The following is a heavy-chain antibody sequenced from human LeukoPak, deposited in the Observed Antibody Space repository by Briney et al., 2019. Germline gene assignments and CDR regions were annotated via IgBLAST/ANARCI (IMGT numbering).Heavy chain of an antibody. J-gene: IGHJ4*02. D-gene: IGHD2-8*01. Sequence: SVKVSCKASGGTFSSYAISWVRQAPGQGLEWMGGIIPIFGTANYAQKFQGRVTITADESTSTAYMELSSLRSEDTAVYYCAREEYCTNGVCFPDYWGQGTLVTASP. V-gene: IGHV1-69*13. CDR3: AREEYCTNGVCFPDY. CDR1: GGTFSSYA. CDR2: IIPIFGTA.